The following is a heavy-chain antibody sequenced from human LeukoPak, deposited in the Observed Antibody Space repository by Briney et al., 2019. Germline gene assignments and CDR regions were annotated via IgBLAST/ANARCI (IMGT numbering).Heavy chain of an antibody. J-gene: IGHJ3*02. CDR1: GFTFSSYA. CDR3: AREYGSGSYLDAFDI. D-gene: IGHD3-10*01. V-gene: IGHV3-23*01. Sequence: GGSLRLSCAASGFTFSSYAMSWVRQAPGKGLEWVSAISGSGGSTYYADSVKGRFTISRDNSKSTLYLQMNSLRAEDTAVYYCAREYGSGSYLDAFDIWGQGTMVTVSS. CDR2: ISGSGGST.